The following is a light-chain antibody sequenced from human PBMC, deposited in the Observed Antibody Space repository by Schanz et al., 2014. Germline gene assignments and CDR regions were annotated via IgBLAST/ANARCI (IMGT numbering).Light chain of an antibody. Sequence: ETVMTQSPATLSVSPGDRATLSCRASESVNVNLAWYQQKPGQAPRLLIYGASTRATAFPARFSGSGSGTEFTLTISSLQSEDFAVYYCQQYNNWPPYTFGQGTKLEIK. CDR2: GAS. J-gene: IGKJ2*01. V-gene: IGKV3-15*01. CDR1: ESVNVN. CDR3: QQYNNWPPYT.